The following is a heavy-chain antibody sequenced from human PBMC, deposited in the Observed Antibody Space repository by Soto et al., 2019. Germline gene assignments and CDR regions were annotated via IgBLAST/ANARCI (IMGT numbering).Heavy chain of an antibody. D-gene: IGHD3-22*01. Sequence: GGSLRLSCAASGFTFSSYSMNWVRQAPGKGLEWVSSISSSSSYIYYADSVKGRFTISRDNAKNSLYLQMNSLRAEDTAVYYCARDRYDSSGYPDKGFDPWGQGTLVT. V-gene: IGHV3-21*01. CDR3: ARDRYDSSGYPDKGFDP. J-gene: IGHJ5*02. CDR2: ISSSSSYI. CDR1: GFTFSSYS.